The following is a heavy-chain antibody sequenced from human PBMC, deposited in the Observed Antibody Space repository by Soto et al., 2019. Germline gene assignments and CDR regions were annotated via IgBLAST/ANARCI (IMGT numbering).Heavy chain of an antibody. V-gene: IGHV3-48*02. D-gene: IGHD3-9*01. CDR2: ISSSSSTI. J-gene: IGHJ4*02. Sequence: WISQPPGKGLEWVSYISSSSSTIYYADSVKGRFTISRDNAKNSLYLQMNSLRDEDTAVYYCARDSLYYDILTGPRVYFDYWGQGTLVTVSS. CDR3: ARDSLYYDILTGPRVYFDY.